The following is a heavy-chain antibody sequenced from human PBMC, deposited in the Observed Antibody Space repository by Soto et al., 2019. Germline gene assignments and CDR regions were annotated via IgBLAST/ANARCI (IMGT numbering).Heavy chain of an antibody. V-gene: IGHV3-23*01. D-gene: IGHD2-2*01. J-gene: IGHJ4*02. Sequence: GGSLRLSCAASGFTFSSYAMSWVRQAPGKGLEWVSAISGSGGSTYYADSVKGRFTISRDNSKNTLYLQMNSLRAEDTAVYYCAKDSDIVVVPAAMGPHDVDYWGQGTLVTVSS. CDR1: GFTFSSYA. CDR3: AKDSDIVVVPAAMGPHDVDY. CDR2: ISGSGGST.